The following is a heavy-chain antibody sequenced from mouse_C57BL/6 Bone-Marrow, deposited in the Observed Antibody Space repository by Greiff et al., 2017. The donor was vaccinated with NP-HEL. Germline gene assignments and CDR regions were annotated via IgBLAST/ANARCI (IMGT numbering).Heavy chain of an antibody. J-gene: IGHJ3*01. CDR2: INPSSGYT. Sequence: QVQLQQSGAELAKPGASVKLSCKASGYTFTSYWMHWVKQRPGQGLEWIGYINPSSGYTKYNQKFKDKATLTADKSSSTAYMQLSSLTYEDSAVYYCARNPWWLLREAWFAYWGQGTLVTVSA. CDR1: GYTFTSYW. D-gene: IGHD2-3*01. V-gene: IGHV1-7*01. CDR3: ARNPWWLLREAWFAY.